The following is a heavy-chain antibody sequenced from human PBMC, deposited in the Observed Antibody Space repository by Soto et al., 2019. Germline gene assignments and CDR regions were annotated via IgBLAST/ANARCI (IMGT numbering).Heavy chain of an antibody. D-gene: IGHD3-10*01. CDR2: IYHSGST. J-gene: IGHJ5*02. Sequence: SEPLSLTCAVSGGSISSSNWWSWVRQPPGQGLEWIGEIYHSGSTNYNPYLKCRVTISVDKSKNQFSLKLSSVTAAYTAVYYCARFRDPYGSGRRFDPWGQGTLVT. CDR3: ARFRDPYGSGRRFDP. V-gene: IGHV4-4*02. CDR1: GGSISSSNW.